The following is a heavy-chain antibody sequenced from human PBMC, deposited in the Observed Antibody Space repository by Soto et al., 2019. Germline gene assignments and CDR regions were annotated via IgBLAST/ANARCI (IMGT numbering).Heavy chain of an antibody. CDR2: ISSNGGST. J-gene: IGHJ6*02. CDR1: GFTFSSYA. V-gene: IGHV3-64*04. Sequence: PGGSLRLSCSASGFTFSSYAMHWVRQAPGKGLEYVSAISSNGGSTYYADSVKGRFTISRDNSKNTLYLQMNSLRAEDTAVYYCAKASIAAHRDPYYYYYYGMDVWGQGTTVTVSS. CDR3: AKASIAAHRDPYYYYYYGMDV. D-gene: IGHD6-6*01.